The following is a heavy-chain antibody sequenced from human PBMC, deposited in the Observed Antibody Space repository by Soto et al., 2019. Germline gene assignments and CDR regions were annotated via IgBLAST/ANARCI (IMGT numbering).Heavy chain of an antibody. Sequence: SETLSITCTVSGGSISSYYWSWIRQPPGKGLEWIGYIYYSGSTNYNPSLKSRVTISVDTSKNQFSLKLSSVTAADTAVYYCARDSGSYPGHYYYYYGMDVWGQGTTVTVSS. V-gene: IGHV4-59*01. D-gene: IGHD1-26*01. J-gene: IGHJ6*02. CDR3: ARDSGSYPGHYYYYYGMDV. CDR2: IYYSGST. CDR1: GGSISSYY.